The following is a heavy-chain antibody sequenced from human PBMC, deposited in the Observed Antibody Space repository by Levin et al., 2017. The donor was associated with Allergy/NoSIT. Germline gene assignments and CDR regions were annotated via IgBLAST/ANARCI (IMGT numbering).Heavy chain of an antibody. CDR3: AKGGYSYGQFPPLPDY. CDR2: ISYDGSNK. CDR1: GFTFSSYG. J-gene: IGHJ4*02. V-gene: IGHV3-30*18. D-gene: IGHD5-18*01. Sequence: QSGGSLRLSCAASGFTFSSYGMHWVRQAPGKGLEWVAVISYDGSNKYYADSVKGRFTISRDNSKNTLYLQMNSLRAEDTAVYYCAKGGYSYGQFPPLPDYWGQGTLVTVSS.